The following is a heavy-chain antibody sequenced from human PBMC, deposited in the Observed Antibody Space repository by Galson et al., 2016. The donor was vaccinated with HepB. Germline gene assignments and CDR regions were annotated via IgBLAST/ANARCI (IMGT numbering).Heavy chain of an antibody. CDR1: GYTFANYG. V-gene: IGHV1-18*01. CDR2: ISAYNYNT. CDR3: ARSHDCSSTSCYYFYYYGLDV. D-gene: IGHD2-2*01. J-gene: IGHJ6*02. Sequence: SCKASGYTFANYGLTWVRQAPGQGLEWVGWISAYNYNTNYAQKLQGRVTMTMDTSTTTAYMELRSLSSGDTAVYYCARSHDCSSTSCYYFYYYGLDVWGQGTTVTVSS.